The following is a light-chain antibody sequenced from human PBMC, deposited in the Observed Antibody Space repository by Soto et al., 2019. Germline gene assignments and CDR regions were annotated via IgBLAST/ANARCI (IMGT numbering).Light chain of an antibody. V-gene: IGLV2-14*03. CDR2: EVS. J-gene: IGLJ1*01. Sequence: QSVLTQPASVSGSPGQSITISCTGTSSDVGGYNYVSWYQQHPGKGPKLMIYEVSNRPSGVSNRFSGSKSGNTATLTISGLQAEDEAAYYCSSYKSTTTRVFGTGTKVTVL. CDR3: SSYKSTTTRV. CDR1: SSDVGGYNY.